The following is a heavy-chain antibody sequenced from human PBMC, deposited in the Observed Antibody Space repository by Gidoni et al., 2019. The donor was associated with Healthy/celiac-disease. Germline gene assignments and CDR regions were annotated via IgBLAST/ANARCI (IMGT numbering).Heavy chain of an antibody. D-gene: IGHD3-9*01. CDR1: GFTFSSYG. CDR3: AKDYYDILTGYYSLSEAKENDY. CDR2: ISYDGSNK. Sequence: QVQLVESGGGVVQPGRSLRLSCAASGFTFSSYGMHWVRQAPGKGLEWVAVISYDGSNKYYADSVKGRFTISRDNSKNTLYLQMNSLRAEDTAVYYCAKDYYDILTGYYSLSEAKENDYWGQGTLVTVSS. V-gene: IGHV3-30*18. J-gene: IGHJ4*02.